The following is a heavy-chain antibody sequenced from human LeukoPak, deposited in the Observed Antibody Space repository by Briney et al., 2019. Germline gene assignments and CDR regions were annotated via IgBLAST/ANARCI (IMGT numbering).Heavy chain of an antibody. CDR3: AREGGYGDYVD. Sequence: SETLSLTCTVSGGSISSYYWSWIRQPPGKGLEWIGYIYYSGSTNYNPSLKSRVTISVDRSKNQFSLKLSSVTAADTAVYYCAREGGYGDYVDWGQGTLVTVSS. V-gene: IGHV4-59*12. CDR1: GGSISSYY. D-gene: IGHD4-17*01. J-gene: IGHJ4*02. CDR2: IYYSGST.